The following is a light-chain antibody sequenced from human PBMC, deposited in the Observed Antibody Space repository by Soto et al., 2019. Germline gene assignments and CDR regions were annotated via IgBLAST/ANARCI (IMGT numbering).Light chain of an antibody. CDR1: SSNIGSNV. J-gene: IGLJ3*02. CDR3: TAWDDSLNGVL. CDR2: NNN. V-gene: IGLV1-44*01. Sequence: QSVLTQPPSASGTPGQRVTISCSGSSSNIGSNVVNWYQQLPGTAPKVVIYNNNQRPSGVPDRFSASNSGTSASLAIRGLQSEDEAEYYCTAWDDSLNGVLFGGGTKLTVL.